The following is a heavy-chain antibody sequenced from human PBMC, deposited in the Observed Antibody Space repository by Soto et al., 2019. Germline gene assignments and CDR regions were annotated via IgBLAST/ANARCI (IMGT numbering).Heavy chain of an antibody. D-gene: IGHD1-26*01. CDR2: IYYSGST. Sequence: SETLSLTCAVSGGSISSGGYSWSWIRQPPGKGLEWIGYIYYSGSTYYNPSLKSRVTISVDTSKKQFSLKLNSVTAADTAVYYCARGSGNYYYYGLDVWGLGTTVTVSS. CDR1: GGSISSGGYS. J-gene: IGHJ6*02. CDR3: ARGSGNYYYYGLDV. V-gene: IGHV4-61*08.